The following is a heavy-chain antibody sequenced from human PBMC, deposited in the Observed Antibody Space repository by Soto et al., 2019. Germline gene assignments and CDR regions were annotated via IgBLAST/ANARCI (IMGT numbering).Heavy chain of an antibody. Sequence: SETLSLTCAASGGSISSSNWWSWVRQPPGKGLEWIGEIYHSGSTNYNPSLKSRVTISVDKSKNQFSLKLSSVTAADTAVYYCARESDIVVVPAAEDYVMDVWGQGTTVTVSS. CDR2: IYHSGST. J-gene: IGHJ6*02. D-gene: IGHD2-2*01. V-gene: IGHV4-4*02. CDR3: ARESDIVVVPAAEDYVMDV. CDR1: GGSISSSNW.